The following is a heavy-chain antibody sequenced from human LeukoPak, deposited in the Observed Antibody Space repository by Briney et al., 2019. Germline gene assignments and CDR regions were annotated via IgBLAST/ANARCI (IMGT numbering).Heavy chain of an antibody. CDR1: GGSISSYY. D-gene: IGHD6-19*01. V-gene: IGHV4-59*08. J-gene: IGHJ3*02. CDR2: IYYSGST. Sequence: SETLSLTCTVSGGSISSYYWSWIRQPPGKGLEWIGYIYYSGSTNYNPSLKSRVTISVDTSKNQFSLKLSSVTAADTAVYYCARPNSSGWYYGAFDIWGQGTMVTVSS. CDR3: ARPNSSGWYYGAFDI.